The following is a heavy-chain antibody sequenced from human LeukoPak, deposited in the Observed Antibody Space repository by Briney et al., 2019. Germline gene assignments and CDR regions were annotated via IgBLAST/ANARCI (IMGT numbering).Heavy chain of an antibody. Sequence: ASVKVSCKVSGYTLTELSMHWVRQAPGKGLEWMGGFDPEDGETIYAQKFQGRVTITADESTSTAYMELSSLRSEDTAVYYCARRRVTMVRGVIIYDAFDIWGQGTMVTVSS. J-gene: IGHJ3*02. CDR2: FDPEDGET. CDR1: GYTLTELS. D-gene: IGHD3-10*01. CDR3: ARRRVTMVRGVIIYDAFDI. V-gene: IGHV1-24*01.